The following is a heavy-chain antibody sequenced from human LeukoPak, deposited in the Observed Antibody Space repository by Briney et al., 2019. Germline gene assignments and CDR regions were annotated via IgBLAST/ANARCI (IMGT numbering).Heavy chain of an antibody. D-gene: IGHD3-22*01. CDR2: INPNSGGT. J-gene: IGHJ4*02. Sequence: ASVKVSCKASGYTFTDYYMHWVREAPGQGLEWMGRINPNSGGTNYAQKFQGRVTMTRDTSISTAYMELSRLRSDDTAVYYCARGKGGSGYYFFWGQGTLVTVSS. V-gene: IGHV1-2*06. CDR3: ARGKGGSGYYFF. CDR1: GYTFTDYY.